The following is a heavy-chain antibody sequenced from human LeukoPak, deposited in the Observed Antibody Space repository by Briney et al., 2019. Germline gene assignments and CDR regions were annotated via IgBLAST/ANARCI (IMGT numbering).Heavy chain of an antibody. V-gene: IGHV3-7*01. CDR1: GFTFSSYW. J-gene: IGHJ5*02. D-gene: IGHD3-3*01. CDR3: ARVEYDFWSGYYYDP. Sequence: PGGSLRLSCAASGFTFSSYWMSWVRQAPGKGLEWVANIKQDGSEKYYVDSVKGRFTISRDNAKNSLYLQMNSLRAEDTAVYYCARVEYDFWSGYYYDPWGQGTLVIVSS. CDR2: IKQDGSEK.